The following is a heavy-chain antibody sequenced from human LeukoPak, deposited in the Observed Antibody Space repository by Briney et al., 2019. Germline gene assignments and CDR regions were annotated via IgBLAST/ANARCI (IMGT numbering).Heavy chain of an antibody. CDR2: INHSGST. CDR3: ARSHYYDSSGYSY. J-gene: IGHJ4*02. V-gene: IGHV4-34*01. Sequence: PSETLSLTCAVYGGSFSGYYWSWIRQPPGKGLEWIGKINHSGSTNYNPSLKSRVTISVDTSKNQFSLKLSSVTAADTAVYYCARSHYYDSSGYSYWGQGTLVTVSS. D-gene: IGHD3-22*01. CDR1: GGSFSGYY.